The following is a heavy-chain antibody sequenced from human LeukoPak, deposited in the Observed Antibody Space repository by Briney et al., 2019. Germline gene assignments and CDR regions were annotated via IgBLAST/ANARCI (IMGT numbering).Heavy chain of an antibody. CDR2: IYYSGST. J-gene: IGHJ4*02. V-gene: IGHV4-39*01. Sequence: SETLSLTCTVSGGSISSSSYYWGWIRQPPGKGLEWIGSIYYSGSTYYNPSLKSRVTIFVDTSKNQFSLKLSSVTAADTAVYYCARRGYSYIRAPYDYWGQGILVTVSS. CDR1: GGSISSSSYY. CDR3: ARRGYSYIRAPYDY. D-gene: IGHD5-18*01.